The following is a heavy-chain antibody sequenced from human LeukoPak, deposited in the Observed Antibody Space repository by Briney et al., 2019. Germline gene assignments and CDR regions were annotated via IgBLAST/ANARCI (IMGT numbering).Heavy chain of an antibody. V-gene: IGHV4-34*01. CDR1: GGSFSGYY. D-gene: IGHD3-10*01. CDR3: ARHGGGNYYYGSGSFPFDY. J-gene: IGHJ4*02. CDR2: INHSGST. Sequence: SETLSLTCAVYGGSFSGYYWSWIRQPPGKGLEWIGEINHSGSTNYNPSLKSRVTISVDTSKNQFSLKLSSVTAADTAVYYCARHGGGNYYYGSGSFPFDYWGQGTLVTVSS.